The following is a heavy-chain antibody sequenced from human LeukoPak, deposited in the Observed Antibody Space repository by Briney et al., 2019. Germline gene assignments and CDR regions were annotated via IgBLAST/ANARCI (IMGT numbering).Heavy chain of an antibody. Sequence: ASVKVSCKASGYTFTSYYMHWVRQAPGQGLEWMGIINPSGGSTSYAQKFQGRVTMTRDMSTSTVYMELSSLRSEDTAVYYCARDPEAVAGTYWGQGTLVTVSS. D-gene: IGHD6-19*01. CDR2: INPSGGST. CDR1: GYTFTSYY. CDR3: ARDPEAVAGTY. V-gene: IGHV1-46*01. J-gene: IGHJ4*02.